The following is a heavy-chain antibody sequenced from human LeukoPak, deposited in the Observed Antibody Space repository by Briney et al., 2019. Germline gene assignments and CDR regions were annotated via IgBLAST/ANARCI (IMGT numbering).Heavy chain of an antibody. V-gene: IGHV3-23*01. CDR2: ISDTGGNT. Sequence: GGSLRLSCVASGFTFSNHAMYWVRQAPGKGLEWVSAISDTGGNTYYADSVRGRFTISRDNSKNTLYLQMNSLRAEDTAVYYCAKDQGFSLIVPAAMRGARWGYCFDYWGQGTLVTVSS. CDR1: GFTFSNHA. J-gene: IGHJ4*02. D-gene: IGHD2-2*01. CDR3: AKDQGFSLIVPAAMRGARWGYCFDY.